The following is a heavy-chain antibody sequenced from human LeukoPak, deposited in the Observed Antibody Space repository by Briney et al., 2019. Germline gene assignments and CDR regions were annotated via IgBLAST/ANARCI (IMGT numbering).Heavy chain of an antibody. CDR3: AREKDDFWSGPRYYFDY. D-gene: IGHD3-3*01. Sequence: SETLSLTCTVSGGSISSGSYYWSWIRQPAGKGLEWIGRIYTSGSTNYNPSLKSRVTISVDTSKNQFSLKLSSVTAADTAVYYCAREKDDFWSGPRYYFDYWGQGTLVTVSS. V-gene: IGHV4-61*02. J-gene: IGHJ4*02. CDR1: GGSISSGSYY. CDR2: IYTSGST.